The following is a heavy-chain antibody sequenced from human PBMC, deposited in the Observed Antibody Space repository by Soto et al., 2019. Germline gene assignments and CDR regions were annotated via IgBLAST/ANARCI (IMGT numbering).Heavy chain of an antibody. Sequence: SETLSLTCAVSGGSISSGGYSWSWIRQPPGKGLEWIGYIYHSGSTYYNPSLKSRVTISVDRSKNQFSLKLSSVTAADTAVYYCARAGVLGAGAVDNWRRETRVTVSS. CDR2: IYHSGST. CDR3: ARAGVLGAGAVDN. CDR1: GGSISSGGYS. D-gene: IGHD6-19*01. J-gene: IGHJ4*02. V-gene: IGHV4-30-2*01.